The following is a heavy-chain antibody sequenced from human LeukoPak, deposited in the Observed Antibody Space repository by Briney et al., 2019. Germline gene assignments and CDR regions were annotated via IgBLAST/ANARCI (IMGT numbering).Heavy chain of an antibody. CDR3: AREHNYYFDN. CDR2: IYSSGST. CDR1: GFTVSSNY. V-gene: IGHV3-66*01. J-gene: IGHJ4*02. Sequence: GGSLRLSCAASGFTVSSNYMSWVRQAPGKGLEWVSVIYSSGSTYYADSVKGRFTISRDNSKNKLYLQMNSLSAEDTAVYYCAREHNYYFDNWGQGNLVTVSS. D-gene: IGHD1-1*01.